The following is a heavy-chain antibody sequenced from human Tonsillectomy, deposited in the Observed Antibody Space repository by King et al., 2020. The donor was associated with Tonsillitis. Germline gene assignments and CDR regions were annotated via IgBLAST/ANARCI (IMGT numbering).Heavy chain of an antibody. J-gene: IGHJ4*02. CDR2: IKQDGSEK. D-gene: IGHD3-22*01. CDR1: GFTFSSYW. Sequence: VQLVESGGGLVQPGGSLRLSCAASGFTFSSYWMCWVRQAPGKGLEWVANIKQDGSEKYYVDSVKGRFTISRDNAKNSLYLQMNSLRAEDTAVYYCARRIVVVVSSVDYFDYWGQGTLVTVSS. V-gene: IGHV3-7*01. CDR3: ARRIVVVVSSVDYFDY.